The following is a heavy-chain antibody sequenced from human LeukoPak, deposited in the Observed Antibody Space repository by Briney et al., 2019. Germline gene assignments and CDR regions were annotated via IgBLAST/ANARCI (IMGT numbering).Heavy chain of an antibody. CDR3: AELGITMIGGV. Sequence: AGSLRLSCAASGFTFSSDEMRWVRHAPGGRREWVAYISSSGSTTYYAGSVKGRFTISRDNAKNSLYLQMNSLRAADTAVYYCAELGITMIGGVWGKGTTVTISS. D-gene: IGHD3-10*02. CDR1: GFTFSSDE. J-gene: IGHJ6*04. V-gene: IGHV3-48*03. CDR2: ISSSGSTT.